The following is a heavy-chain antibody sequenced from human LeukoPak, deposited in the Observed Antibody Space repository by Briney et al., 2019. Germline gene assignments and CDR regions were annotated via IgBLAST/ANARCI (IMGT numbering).Heavy chain of an antibody. V-gene: IGHV4-39*01. CDR3: ARHGAHYYSGSGSYYTTAFEH. Sequence: SETLSLTCTVSGGSISSRSYYWDWIRQSPGKGLEWIASVYYSGTTYYNPSLESRLTISVDTSKNQFSVKLSSVAATDTAVYYCARHGAHYYSGSGSYYTTAFEHWGQGTLVTVSS. CDR1: GGSISSRSYY. J-gene: IGHJ4*02. CDR2: VYYSGTT. D-gene: IGHD3-10*01.